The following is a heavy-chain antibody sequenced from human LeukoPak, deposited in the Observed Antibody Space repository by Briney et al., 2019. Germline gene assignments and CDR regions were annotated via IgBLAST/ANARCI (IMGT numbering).Heavy chain of an antibody. J-gene: IGHJ4*02. CDR3: ARDNYGSGSYVDY. CDR2: INPNNGGT. V-gene: IGHV1-2*02. CDR1: GYTFSDYY. Sequence: ASVKVSCKASGYTFSDYYMHWVRQAPGQGLEWMGWINPNNGGTNYAQKFQGRVSMTRDTSIGTVYMEVRRLRSDDTAVYYCARDNYGSGSYVDYWGQGTLVTVSS. D-gene: IGHD3-10*01.